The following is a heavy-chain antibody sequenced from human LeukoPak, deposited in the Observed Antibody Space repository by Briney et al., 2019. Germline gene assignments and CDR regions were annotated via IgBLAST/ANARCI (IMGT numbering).Heavy chain of an antibody. J-gene: IGHJ4*02. V-gene: IGHV3-30-3*01. CDR2: ISYDGTNK. D-gene: IGHD5-18*01. Sequence: GGSLRLSCAASGFFFNSYAMHWVRQAPGKGLGWVAVISYDGTNKYYADSVKGRFTISRDNSKNTLYLQMNSMRAEDTAVYYCARGGTAMDYYFDYWGQGTLVTVSS. CDR1: GFFFNSYA. CDR3: ARGGTAMDYYFDY.